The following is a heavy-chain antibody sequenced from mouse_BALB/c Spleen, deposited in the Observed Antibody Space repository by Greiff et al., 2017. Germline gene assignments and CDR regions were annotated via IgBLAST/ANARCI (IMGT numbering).Heavy chain of an antibody. V-gene: IGHV5-12-1*01. Sequence: EVHLVESGGGLVKPGGSLKLSCAASGFAFSSYDMSWVRQTPEKRLEWVAYISSGGGSTYYPDTVKGRFTISRDNAKNTLYLQMSSLKSEDTAMYYCARHVYGNSYAMDYWGQGTSVTVSS. CDR1: GFAFSSYD. J-gene: IGHJ4*01. CDR2: ISSGGGST. D-gene: IGHD2-10*02. CDR3: ARHVYGNSYAMDY.